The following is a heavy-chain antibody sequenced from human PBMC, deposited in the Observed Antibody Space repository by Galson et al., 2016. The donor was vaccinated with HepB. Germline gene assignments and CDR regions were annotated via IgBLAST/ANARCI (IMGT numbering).Heavy chain of an antibody. CDR1: GYTFTDYW. V-gene: IGHV5-10-1*01. CDR3: ARDYGDVGYDY. D-gene: IGHD4-17*01. CDR2: IDPRDSYT. Sequence: QSGAEVKKPGESLRISCKNSGYTFTDYWISWVRQMPGKGLEWMGRIDPRDSYTNYRPSFQGHVTISVDKSISTAYLQWTSLKAPDTAMYFCARDYGDVGYDYWGRGTLVTVSS. J-gene: IGHJ4*02.